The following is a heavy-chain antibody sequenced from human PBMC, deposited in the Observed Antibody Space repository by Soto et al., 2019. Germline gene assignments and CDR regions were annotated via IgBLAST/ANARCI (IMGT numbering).Heavy chain of an antibody. CDR3: CVVKRLDQYSTSGYWFDP. J-gene: IGHJ5*02. CDR1: GLTFSHAW. D-gene: IGHD2-15*01. V-gene: IGHV3-15*01. CDR2: IKSKADGETK. Sequence: GGSLRLSCAASGLTFSHAWMSWVRQAPGKGLEWVGRIKSKADGETKDYGAPVRGRFTISRDDAKDTLYLQMNSLRIEDTAVYYCCVVKRLDQYSTSGYWFDPWGPGTLVTVSS.